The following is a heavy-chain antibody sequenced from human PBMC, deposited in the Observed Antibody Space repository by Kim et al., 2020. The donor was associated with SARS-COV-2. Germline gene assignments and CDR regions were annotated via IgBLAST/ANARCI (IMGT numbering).Heavy chain of an antibody. D-gene: IGHD1-26*01. CDR3: ARVGYSGSYRNQNRFDY. Sequence: SETLSLTCAVYGGSFSGYYWSWIRQPPGKGLEWIGEINHSGSTNYNPSLKSRVTISVDTSKNQFSLKLSSVTAADTAVYYCARVGYSGSYRNQNRFDYWGQGTLVTVSS. CDR1: GGSFSGYY. V-gene: IGHV4-34*01. J-gene: IGHJ4*02. CDR2: INHSGST.